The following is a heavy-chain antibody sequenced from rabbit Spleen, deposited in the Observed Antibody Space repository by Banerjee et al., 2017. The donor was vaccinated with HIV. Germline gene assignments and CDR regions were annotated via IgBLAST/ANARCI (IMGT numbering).Heavy chain of an antibody. CDR3: ARDLAGAIGWNFYL. Sequence: QSLEESGGGLVKPGASLTLTCTASGFSFSDRDVMCWVRQAPGKGLEWIACINTATGKPVYATWAKGRFTISTTSSTTVTLQMTSLTAADTATYFCARDLAGAIGWNFYLWGPGTLVTVS. J-gene: IGHJ4*01. CDR2: INTATGKP. D-gene: IGHD4-1*01. CDR1: GFSFSDRDV. V-gene: IGHV1S40*01.